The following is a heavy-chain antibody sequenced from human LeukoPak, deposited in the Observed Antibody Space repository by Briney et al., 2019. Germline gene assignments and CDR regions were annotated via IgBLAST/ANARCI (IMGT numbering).Heavy chain of an antibody. J-gene: IGHJ5*02. Sequence: SETLSLTCTLSGGSISGYYCSWIRQPPGKALEWIAYIDYSGDTNSNPSLKGRVTISVDTSKNQFSLRLSSVTAADTAFYYCARHPPGLRYFDPWGQGTLVTVSS. V-gene: IGHV4-59*08. D-gene: IGHD3-9*01. CDR1: GGSISGYY. CDR2: IDYSGDT. CDR3: ARHPPGLRYFDP.